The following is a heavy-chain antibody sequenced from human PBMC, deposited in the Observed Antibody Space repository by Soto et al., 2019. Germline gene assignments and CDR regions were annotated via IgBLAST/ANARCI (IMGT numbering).Heavy chain of an antibody. CDR3: AKVAFLAYYYYMDV. D-gene: IGHD2-21*01. CDR2: ISGSGGST. Sequence: PGGSLRLSCAASGFTFSSFAMSWVRQAPGKGLEWVSAISGSGGSTYYADSVKGRFTISRDNSKNTLYLQKNSLRAEDTAVYYCAKVAFLAYYYYMDVWGKGTTVTVSS. CDR1: GFTFSSFA. V-gene: IGHV3-23*01. J-gene: IGHJ6*03.